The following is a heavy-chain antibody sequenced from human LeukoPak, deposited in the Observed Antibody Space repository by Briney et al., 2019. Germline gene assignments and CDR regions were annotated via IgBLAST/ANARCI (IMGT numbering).Heavy chain of an antibody. CDR3: ASADWELH. Sequence: GGSLRLSCAASGFTFSSCGMSWVRQAPGKGLEWVATISGSGGTTYYADSVKGRFSISRDNSKNTLYLQMNSLRAEDTAVYYCASADWELHWGQGTLVTVSS. J-gene: IGHJ4*02. V-gene: IGHV3-23*01. D-gene: IGHD4-23*01. CDR2: ISGSGGTT. CDR1: GFTFSSCG.